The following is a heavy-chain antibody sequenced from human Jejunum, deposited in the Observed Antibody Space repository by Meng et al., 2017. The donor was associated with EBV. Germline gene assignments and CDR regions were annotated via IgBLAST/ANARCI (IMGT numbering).Heavy chain of an antibody. V-gene: IGHV3-23*04. J-gene: IGHJ5*02. CDR1: GFTFSSSA. CDR3: AKLTRA. Sequence: EVQLVGSGGGLVQPGGSLGLSCAASGFTFSSSAMSWVRQAPGKGLEWVSSFGGSGGATYYTDSVKGRFTISRDNSKSMLYLQMNSLRAEDTAVYYCAKLTRAWGQGTLVTVSS. D-gene: IGHD1/OR15-1a*01. CDR2: FGGSGGAT.